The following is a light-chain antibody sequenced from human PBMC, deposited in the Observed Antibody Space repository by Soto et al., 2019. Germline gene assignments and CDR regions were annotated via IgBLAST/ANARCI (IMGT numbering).Light chain of an antibody. CDR1: QSISSNS. CDR3: QQYNNWPPWT. CDR2: DAS. V-gene: IGKV3D-20*01. J-gene: IGKJ1*01. Sequence: EIVLTQSPATLSLSPGERATLSCGASQSISSNSLAWYQQKPGLAPRLLIYDASSRATGIPDRFSGSGSGTDFTLTISSLQSEDFAVYYCQQYNNWPPWTFGQGTKVEIK.